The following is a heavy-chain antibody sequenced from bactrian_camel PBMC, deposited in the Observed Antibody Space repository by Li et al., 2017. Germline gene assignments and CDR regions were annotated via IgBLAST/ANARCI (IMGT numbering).Heavy chain of an antibody. V-gene: IGHV3S54*01. D-gene: IGHD3*01. CDR2: TYTGGGST. Sequence: QLVESGGGSVQAGGSLRLSCVASEYHFGNSCCMGWFRRAPENEREVVAITYTGGGSTYLADNVKGRFTISQNNAERTITLQMNNLKPEDTAVYYCAADRRLYLGCRPRLDYTGWGQGTQVTVS. CDR1: EYHFGNSCC. J-gene: IGHJ4*01. CDR3: AADRRLYLGCRPRLDYTG.